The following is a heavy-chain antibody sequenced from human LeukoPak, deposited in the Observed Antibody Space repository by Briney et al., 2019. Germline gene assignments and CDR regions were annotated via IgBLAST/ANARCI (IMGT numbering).Heavy chain of an antibody. Sequence: ASVKVSCKASGYTFTSYYMHWVRQAPGQGLEWMGIINPSGGSTSYAQKFQGRVTMTRDTSTSTVYMELSSLRSEDTAVYYCARGEPNLIVVVPALDYWGQGTLVTVSS. J-gene: IGHJ4*02. CDR1: GYTFTSYY. CDR2: INPSGGST. D-gene: IGHD2-2*01. CDR3: ARGEPNLIVVVPALDY. V-gene: IGHV1-46*01.